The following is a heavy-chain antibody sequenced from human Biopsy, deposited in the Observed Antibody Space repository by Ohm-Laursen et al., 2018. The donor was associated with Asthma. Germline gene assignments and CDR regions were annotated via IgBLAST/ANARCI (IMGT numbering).Heavy chain of an antibody. CDR1: GGSFNTYV. D-gene: IGHD2-2*01. CDR2: INSVFGTT. J-gene: IGHJ4*02. V-gene: IGHV1-69*13. Sequence: SVKVSCKSLGGSFNTYVIGWARQAPGQGLERLGGINSVFGTTTYPQKFQDRVTITADDSTSTVYMELSSLRSEDTAVYYCARKAGSCISRTCYSLDFWGQGTLVTVSS. CDR3: ARKAGSCISRTCYSLDF.